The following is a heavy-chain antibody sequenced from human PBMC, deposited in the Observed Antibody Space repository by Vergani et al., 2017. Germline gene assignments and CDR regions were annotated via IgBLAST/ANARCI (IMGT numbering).Heavy chain of an antibody. CDR1: GYTFTSYD. J-gene: IGHJ6*02. CDR2: MNPNSGNT. Sequence: QVQLVQSGAEVKKPGASVKVSCKASGYTFTSYDINWVRQATGQGLEWMGWMNPNSGNTGYAQKFQGRVTMTRTTSISTAYMELSSLRSEDTAVYYCARGRYYYDSSGYYYDYYYYYGMDVWGQGTTVTVSS. CDR3: ARGRYYYDSSGYYYDYYYYYGMDV. D-gene: IGHD3-22*01. V-gene: IGHV1-8*01.